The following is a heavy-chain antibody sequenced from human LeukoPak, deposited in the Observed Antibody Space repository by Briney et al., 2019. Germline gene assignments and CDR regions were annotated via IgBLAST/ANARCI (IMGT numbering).Heavy chain of an antibody. CDR2: ISGSGGST. D-gene: IGHD5-18*01. V-gene: IGHV3-23*01. CDR1: GFTFSSYA. J-gene: IGHJ6*02. Sequence: GGSLRLSCAASGFTFSSYAVSWVRQAPGKGLEWVSAISGSGGSTYYADSVKGRFTISRDNSKNTLYLQMNSLRAEDTAVYYCAKDRGAMGFYYYYGMDVWGQGTTVTVSS. CDR3: AKDRGAMGFYYYYGMDV.